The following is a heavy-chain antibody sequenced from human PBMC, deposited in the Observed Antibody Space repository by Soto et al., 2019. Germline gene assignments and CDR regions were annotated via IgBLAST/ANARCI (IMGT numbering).Heavy chain of an antibody. CDR1: GGSFSAYY. CDR3: ARVQWGGFCSGGSCPEGKAYYYYMDV. J-gene: IGHJ6*03. V-gene: IGHV4-34*01. CDR2: VNHSGST. Sequence: SETLSLTCAVYGGSFSAYYWSWIRQPPGKGLEWIGEVNHSGSTNYNPSLKSRVTISVDTSKNQFSRKLSSVTAADTAVYFCARVQWGGFCSGGSCPEGKAYYYYMDVWGKGTTVTVSS. D-gene: IGHD2-15*01.